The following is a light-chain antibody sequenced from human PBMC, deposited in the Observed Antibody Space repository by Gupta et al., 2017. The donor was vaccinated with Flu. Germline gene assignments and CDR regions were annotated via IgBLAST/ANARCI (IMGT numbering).Light chain of an antibody. CDR3: QQYDNLPLT. Sequence: DIQMTQSPSSLSASVGDRVTITCQASQDISNYLDWYQQKPGRAPKLLIYDASSLESGVPSRFSGSESGTEFTLTISSLQPEDVGTYYCQQYDNLPLTFGGGTKVEI. CDR2: DAS. CDR1: QDISNY. V-gene: IGKV1-33*01. J-gene: IGKJ4*01.